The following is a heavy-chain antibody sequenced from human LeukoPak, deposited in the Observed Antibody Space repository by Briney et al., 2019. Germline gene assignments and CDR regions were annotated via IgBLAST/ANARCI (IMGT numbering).Heavy chain of an antibody. CDR3: ARDGGLDY. V-gene: IGHV1-2*02. CDR2: INPNSGGT. Sequence: SVKVSCKASGYTFTAYYMHWVRQAPGQGLEWMGWINPNSGGTNYAQKFQGRVTVTRDTSISTAYMELSRLTSDGTAVYYCARDGGLDYWGQGTLVTVSS. CDR1: GYTFTAYY. D-gene: IGHD2-15*01. J-gene: IGHJ4*02.